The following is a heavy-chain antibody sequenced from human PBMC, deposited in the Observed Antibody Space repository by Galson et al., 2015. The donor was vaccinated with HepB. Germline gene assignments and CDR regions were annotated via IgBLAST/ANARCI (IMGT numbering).Heavy chain of an antibody. V-gene: IGHV3-30*18. D-gene: IGHD3-22*01. J-gene: IGHJ6*02. CDR3: AKEYLPAVVKYYYYYGMDV. CDR1: GFTFSSYG. CDR2: ISYDGSNK. Sequence: SLRLSCAASGFTFSSYGMHWVRQAPGKGLEWVAVISYDGSNKYYADSVKGRFTISRDNSKNTLYLQMNSLRAEDTAVYYCAKEYLPAVVKYYYYYGMDVWGQGTTVTVSS.